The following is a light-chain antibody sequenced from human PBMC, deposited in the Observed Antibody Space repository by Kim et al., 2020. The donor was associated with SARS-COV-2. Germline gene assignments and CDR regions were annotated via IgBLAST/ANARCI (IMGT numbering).Light chain of an antibody. CDR3: ISPDSSGNHVL. CDR1: RPRGSY. CDR2: GAK. J-gene: IGLJ3*02. Sequence: LGHTVATTCQGDRPRGSYASWFRQKSGQAPILIIYGAKTRPSVIPDRFSGSGSGNTASLTITGAQAEDEADYYCISPDSSGNHVLFGGGTQLTVL. V-gene: IGLV3-19*01.